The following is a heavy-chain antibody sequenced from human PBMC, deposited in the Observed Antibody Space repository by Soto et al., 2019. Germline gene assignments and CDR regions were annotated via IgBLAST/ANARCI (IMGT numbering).Heavy chain of an antibody. V-gene: IGHV3-30*03. J-gene: IGHJ4*02. CDR1: GFTFSSYG. CDR2: ISYDGSNK. CDR3: ARPDIVVVPAAIF. Sequence: GGSLRLSCAASGFTFSSYGMHWVRQAPGKGLEWVAVISYDGSNKYYADSVKGRFTISRDNSKNTLYLQMNSLRAEDTAVYYCARPDIVVVPAAIFWGQGTLVTVSS. D-gene: IGHD2-2*02.